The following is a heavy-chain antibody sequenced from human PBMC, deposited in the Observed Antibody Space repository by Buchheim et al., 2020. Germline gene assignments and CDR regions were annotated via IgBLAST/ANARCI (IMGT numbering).Heavy chain of an antibody. J-gene: IGHJ4*02. CDR2: ISSSSTI. Sequence: EVQLVESGGGLVQPGGSLRLSCAASGFTFSSYSMNWVRQAPGKGLEWVSYISSSSTIYYADSVKGRFTISRDNAKNSLYLQMNSLRAEDTAVYYCARDGDYYDSSGYTNWGQGTL. D-gene: IGHD3-22*01. CDR3: ARDGDYYDSSGYTN. V-gene: IGHV3-48*04. CDR1: GFTFSSYS.